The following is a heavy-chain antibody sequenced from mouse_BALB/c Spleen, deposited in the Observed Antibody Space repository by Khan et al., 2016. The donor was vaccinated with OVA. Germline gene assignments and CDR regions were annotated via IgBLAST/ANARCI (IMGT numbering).Heavy chain of an antibody. CDR1: GYTFTTYW. J-gene: IGHJ3*01. D-gene: IGHD2-1*01. CDR2: IDPRTDYT. CDR3: ARRGLDGIFDY. V-gene: IGHV1-4*01. Sequence: VQLQQSGAEVSTPGASLKMSCTASGYTFTTYWIHWVKQRPGLGLEWIGYIDPRTDYTEYNQNFKDKATLTADKSSSTAYMQLTSLTSEDSAVYYCARRGLDGIFDYWGQGTLVTVS.